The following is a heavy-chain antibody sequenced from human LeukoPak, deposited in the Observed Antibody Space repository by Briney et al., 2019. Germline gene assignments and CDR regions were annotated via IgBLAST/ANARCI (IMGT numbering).Heavy chain of an antibody. D-gene: IGHD2-15*01. J-gene: IGHJ1*01. V-gene: IGHV3-66*02. CDR1: GFTVSSTY. CDR3: ASEGGVKYCSAGSCSLEH. Sequence: QPGGSLRLSCAASGFTVSSTYMTWVRQAPGKGLEWVSLIYRDDITNHADSVKGRFTISRDTAKNTLYLQMSSLSAEDTAIYYCASEGGVKYCSAGSCSLEHWGQGTLVTVSS. CDR2: IYRDDIT.